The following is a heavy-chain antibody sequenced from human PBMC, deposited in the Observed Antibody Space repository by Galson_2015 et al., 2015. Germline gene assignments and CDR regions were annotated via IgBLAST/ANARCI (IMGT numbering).Heavy chain of an antibody. V-gene: IGHV3-53*01. J-gene: IGHJ4*02. CDR1: GFTVSSYF. Sequence: SLRLSCAASGFTVSSYFMSWVRQAPGQGLEWVSVIYSTGGTDYADSVKGGFIISRDNSKNTVYLEMNSLRVEDTAVYYCAKGTCGADCDRGSGGLDSWGQGTLVTVSS. CDR3: AKGTCGADCDRGSGGLDS. CDR2: IYSTGGT. D-gene: IGHD2-21*02.